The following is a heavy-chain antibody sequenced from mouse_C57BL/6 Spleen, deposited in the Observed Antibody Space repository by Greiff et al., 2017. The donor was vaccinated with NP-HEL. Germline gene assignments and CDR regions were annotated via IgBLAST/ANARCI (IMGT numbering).Heavy chain of an antibody. CDR1: GYSITSGYY. V-gene: IGHV3-6*01. CDR3: AREPIYYDYDAY. CDR2: ISYDGSN. Sequence: EVQLQQSGPGLVKPSQSLSLTCSVTGYSITSGYYWNWIRQFPGNKLEWMGYISYDGSNNYNPSLKNRISITRDTSKNQFFLKLNSVTTEDTATYYCAREPIYYDYDAYWGQGTLVTVSA. J-gene: IGHJ3*01. D-gene: IGHD2-4*01.